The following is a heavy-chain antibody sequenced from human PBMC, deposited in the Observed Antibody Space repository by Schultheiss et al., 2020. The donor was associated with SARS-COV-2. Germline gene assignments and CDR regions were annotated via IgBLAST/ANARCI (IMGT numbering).Heavy chain of an antibody. CDR3: TTGRYYYGSGEPDY. CDR2: IYSGGST. J-gene: IGHJ4*02. V-gene: IGHV3-66*01. CDR1: GFTVSSNY. D-gene: IGHD3-10*01. Sequence: GGSLRLSCAASGFTVSSNYMSWVRQAPGKGLEWVSVIYSGGSTYYADSVKGRFTISRENAKNSLYLQMNSLRAEDTAVYYCTTGRYYYGSGEPDYWGQGTLVTVSS.